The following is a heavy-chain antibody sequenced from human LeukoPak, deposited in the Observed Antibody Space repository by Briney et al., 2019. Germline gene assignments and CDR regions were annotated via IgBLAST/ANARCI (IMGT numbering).Heavy chain of an antibody. J-gene: IGHJ4*02. V-gene: IGHV4-39*01. CDR3: ARWSGSYFDY. D-gene: IGHD1-26*01. CDR1: GGSISSSSYY. CDR2: IYYSWST. Sequence: WKTLSLTCTVSGGSISSSSYYWGWIRQRPGKGLEWIGSIYYSWSTYYNPSLKSRVTISVDTSKNQFSLKLSSVAAADTAVYYCARWSGSYFDYWGQGTLVTVSS.